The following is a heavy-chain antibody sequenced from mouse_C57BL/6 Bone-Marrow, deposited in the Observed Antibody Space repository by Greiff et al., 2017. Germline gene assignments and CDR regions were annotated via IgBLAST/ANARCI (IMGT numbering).Heavy chain of an antibody. CDR1: GYSITSGYD. CDR2: ISYSGST. Sequence: EVKLMESGPGMVKPSQSLSFSCTVTGYSITSGYDWHWIRHFPGNKLEWMGYISYSGSTNYNPSLKSRISITHDTSKNHFFLKLNSVTTEDTATYYCAKDGNYSYAMDYWGQGTSVTVSA. CDR3: AKDGNYSYAMDY. D-gene: IGHD2-1*01. V-gene: IGHV3-1*01. J-gene: IGHJ4*01.